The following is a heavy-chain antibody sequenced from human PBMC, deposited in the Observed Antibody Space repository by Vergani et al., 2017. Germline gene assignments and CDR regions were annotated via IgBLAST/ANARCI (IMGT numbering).Heavy chain of an antibody. CDR1: GGSISSGSYY. Sequence: QVQLQESGPGLVKPSQTLSPTCTGSGGSISSGSYYWSWIRQPAGKGLEWIGRTYTSGSNNYNPSLKSRFTISVDTSKNQFSLKLSSVTAADTAVYYCASYWFGEGDEAFDIWGQGTMVTVSS. D-gene: IGHD3-10*01. CDR2: TYTSGSN. V-gene: IGHV4-61*02. CDR3: ASYWFGEGDEAFDI. J-gene: IGHJ3*02.